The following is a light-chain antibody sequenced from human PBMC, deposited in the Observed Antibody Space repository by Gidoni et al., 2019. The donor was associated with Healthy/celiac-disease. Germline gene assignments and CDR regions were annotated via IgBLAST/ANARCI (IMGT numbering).Light chain of an antibody. CDR2: AAS. V-gene: IGKV1-39*01. CDR1: QSISSY. Sequence: DIQMTQSPSSLSASVGDRVTITCRASQSISSYLNWYQQKPGKAPKILIYAASSLQSGVPSRFSGSGYGTDFTLTISSLQPEDFANYYCQQSYSTPLTFGGGTKVEIK. J-gene: IGKJ4*01. CDR3: QQSYSTPLT.